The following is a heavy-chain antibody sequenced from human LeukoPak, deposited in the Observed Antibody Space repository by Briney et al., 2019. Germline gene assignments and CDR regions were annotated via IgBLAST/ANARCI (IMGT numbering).Heavy chain of an antibody. CDR1: GFTFSSHS. D-gene: IGHD2-2*02. J-gene: IGHJ5*02. V-gene: IGHV3-21*01. CDR3: ARDHCSSTSCYTGPNWFDP. CDR2: ISSSSSYI. Sequence: GGSLRLSCAASGFTFSSHSMNWVRQAPGKGLEWVSSISSSSSYIYYADSVKGRFTISRDNAKNSLYLQMNSLRAEDTAVYYCARDHCSSTSCYTGPNWFDPWGQGTLVTVSS.